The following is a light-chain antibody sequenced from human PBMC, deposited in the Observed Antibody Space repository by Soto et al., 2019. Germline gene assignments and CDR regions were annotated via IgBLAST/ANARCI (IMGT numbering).Light chain of an antibody. V-gene: IGKV1-5*01. CDR2: DAS. Sequence: DIQMTQSPSTRYSSLGDRVTITCGASQSISSWLAWYQQKPGKAPKLLNYDASSLESGVPSRFSGSGSGTEFTLTITSLQTDDFATYYCQQYNSYPWTFGQGTRWIS. CDR3: QQYNSYPWT. CDR1: QSISSW. J-gene: IGKJ1*01.